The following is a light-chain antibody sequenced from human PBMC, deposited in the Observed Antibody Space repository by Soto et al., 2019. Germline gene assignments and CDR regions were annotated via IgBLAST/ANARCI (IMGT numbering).Light chain of an antibody. CDR3: QQYNNWPPWT. CDR1: QSVSTN. Sequence: RVMTQSPATLSLSPGERATLSCRASQSVSTNVAWYQQKPGQAPRLLIYGASIRANDIPARFSGSGSGTDFTLTISSLQSEDLAVYDCQQYNNWPPWTFGQGTKVEVK. CDR2: GAS. V-gene: IGKV3-15*01. J-gene: IGKJ1*01.